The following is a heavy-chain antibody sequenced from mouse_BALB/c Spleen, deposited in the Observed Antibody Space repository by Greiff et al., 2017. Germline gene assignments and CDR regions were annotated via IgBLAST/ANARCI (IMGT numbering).Heavy chain of an antibody. CDR1: GYTFTSYW. CDR2: IYPGSGST. CDR3: TRGLGNYFDY. J-gene: IGHJ2*01. D-gene: IGHD4-1*01. Sequence: LQQPGSELVRPGASVKLSCKASGYTFTSYWMHWVKQRHGQGLEWIGNIYPGSGSTNYDEKFKSKGTLTVDTSSSTAYMHLSSLTSEDSAVYYCTRGLGNYFDYWGQGTTLTVSS. V-gene: IGHV1S22*01.